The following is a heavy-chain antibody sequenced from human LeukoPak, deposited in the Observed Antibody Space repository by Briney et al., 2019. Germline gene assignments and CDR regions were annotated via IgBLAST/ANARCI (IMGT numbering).Heavy chain of an antibody. J-gene: IGHJ4*02. CDR2: IYYSGTT. V-gene: IGHV4-34*01. Sequence: SETLSLTCAVYGGSFSGYYWSWIRQSPGKGVEWIGSIYYSGTTYYNPSLKSRVTISVDTSKNQLSLRLSSVTAADTAVYYCARDRGYSVGAAAGFDYWGQGTLVTVSS. D-gene: IGHD5/OR15-5a*01. CDR1: GGSFSGYY. CDR3: ARDRGYSVGAAAGFDY.